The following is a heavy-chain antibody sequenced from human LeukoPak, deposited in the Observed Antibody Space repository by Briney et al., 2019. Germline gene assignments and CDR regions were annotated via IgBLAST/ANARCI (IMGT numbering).Heavy chain of an antibody. CDR3: AKDSSKRGYYFDY. CDR2: ISWNSGSI. D-gene: IGHD3-16*01. J-gene: IGHJ4*02. Sequence: GGSLRLSCAASGFTFSNFWMHWVRQAPGKGLEWVSGISWNSGSIGYADSVKGRFTISRDNAKNSLYLQMNSLRAEDTALYYCAKDSSKRGYYFDYWGQGTLVTVSS. V-gene: IGHV3-9*01. CDR1: GFTFSNFW.